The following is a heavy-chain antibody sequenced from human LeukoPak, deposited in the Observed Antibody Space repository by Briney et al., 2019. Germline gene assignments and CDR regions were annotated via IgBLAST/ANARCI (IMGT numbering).Heavy chain of an antibody. J-gene: IGHJ4*02. CDR1: GFTFSSYA. CDR2: ISGSGGST. CDR3: AKLLRKYYDSSGYSLDY. V-gene: IGHV3-23*01. D-gene: IGHD3-22*01. Sequence: GGSLRLSCAASGFTFSSYAMSWVRQAPGKGLEWVSAISGSGGSTYYADSVKGRFTISRDNSKNTLHLQMNSLRAEDTAVYYCAKLLRKYYDSSGYSLDYWGQGTLVTVSS.